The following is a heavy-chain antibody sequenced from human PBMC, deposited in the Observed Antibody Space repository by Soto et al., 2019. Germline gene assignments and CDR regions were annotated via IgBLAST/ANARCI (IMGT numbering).Heavy chain of an antibody. D-gene: IGHD3-3*01. V-gene: IGHV3-23*01. Sequence: EVQLLESGGGLVQPGGSLRISCAASGFTFSSYSMTWLRQAPGKGLEWVSTISNSGGSTYYIDSVKSRLTISRDNSKNTLYLQMNSLRAEDTAVYFCAKDWTSIWGQGTMVTVSS. J-gene: IGHJ3*02. CDR2: ISNSGGST. CDR3: AKDWTSI. CDR1: GFTFSSYS.